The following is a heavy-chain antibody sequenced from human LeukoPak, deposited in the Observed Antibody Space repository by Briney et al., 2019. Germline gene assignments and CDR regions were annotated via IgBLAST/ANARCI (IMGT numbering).Heavy chain of an antibody. CDR2: IIPIFGTA. J-gene: IGHJ4*02. D-gene: IGHD3-22*01. Sequence: ASVKVSCKASGGTFSSYAISWVRQAPGQGLEWMGGIIPIFGTANYAQKFQGRVTITADESTSTAYMELSSLRSEDTAVYYCASTRYYYDSSGYSGFDYWGQGTLVTVSS. CDR1: GGTFSSYA. CDR3: ASTRYYYDSSGYSGFDY. V-gene: IGHV1-69*01.